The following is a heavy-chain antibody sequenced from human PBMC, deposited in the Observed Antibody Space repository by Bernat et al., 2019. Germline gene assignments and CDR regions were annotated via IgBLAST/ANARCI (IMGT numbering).Heavy chain of an antibody. V-gene: IGHV4-34*01. CDR2: INHSGST. D-gene: IGHD6-6*01. Sequence: QVQLQQWGAGLLKPSETLSLTCAVYGGSFSGYYWSWIRQPPGKGLEWIGEINHSGSTNYNPSLKSRVTISVDTSKNQFSLKLSSVTAADTAVYYCARGVPPPYGSSLFAYWGQGTLVTVSS. CDR3: ARGVPPPYGSSLFAY. J-gene: IGHJ4*02. CDR1: GGSFSGYY.